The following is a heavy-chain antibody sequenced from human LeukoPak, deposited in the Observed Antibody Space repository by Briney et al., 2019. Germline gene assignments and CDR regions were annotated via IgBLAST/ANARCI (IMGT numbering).Heavy chain of an antibody. V-gene: IGHV4-59*01. D-gene: IGHD5-18*01. Sequence: SETLSLTCTVSGGSISSYYWSWLRQPPGKGLEWIGYIYYSGSTNYNPSLKSRVTISVDTSKNRFSLKLSSVTAADTAVYYCARRCRDTAMAYFDYWGQGTLVTVSS. J-gene: IGHJ4*02. CDR3: ARRCRDTAMAYFDY. CDR1: GGSISSYY. CDR2: IYYSGST.